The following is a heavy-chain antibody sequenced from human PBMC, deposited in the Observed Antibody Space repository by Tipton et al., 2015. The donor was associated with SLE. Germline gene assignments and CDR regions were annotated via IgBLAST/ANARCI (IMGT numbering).Heavy chain of an antibody. J-gene: IGHJ6*03. CDR3: ARAYQVFWSGFTPIYNYMDV. CDR1: GGSFSGY. CDR2: IFNNGNT. D-gene: IGHD3-3*01. Sequence: TLSLTCAVYGGSFSGYWTWIRQHPVRGLEWIGCIFNNGNTDYSPSLKSRLTISAESSKNQFSLRLSSVSAADTAVYYCARAYQVFWSGFTPIYNYMDVWGKGTTVTVSS. V-gene: IGHV4-4*08.